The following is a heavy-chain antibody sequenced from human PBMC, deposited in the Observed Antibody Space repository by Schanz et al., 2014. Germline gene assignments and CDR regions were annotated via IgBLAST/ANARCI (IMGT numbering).Heavy chain of an antibody. Sequence: QVQLVESGGGVVQPGGSLRLSCAASGFTFSTYGMHWVRQAPGKGLEWVAFIRSDGANKYYGDSVKGRFTISRDNSKNTLYLQMDSLRPEDTSVYYCAKDDCGGGCCYLFDYWGQGTLVTVSS. D-gene: IGHD2-15*01. CDR1: GFTFSTYG. CDR2: IRSDGANK. J-gene: IGHJ4*02. CDR3: AKDDCGGGCCYLFDY. V-gene: IGHV3-30*02.